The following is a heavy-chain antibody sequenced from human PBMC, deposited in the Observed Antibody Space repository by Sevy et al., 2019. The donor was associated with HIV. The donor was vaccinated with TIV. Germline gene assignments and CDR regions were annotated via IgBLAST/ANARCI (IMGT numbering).Heavy chain of an antibody. D-gene: IGHD1-7*01. CDR3: ARFGPPYITGTNPDWFDP. J-gene: IGHJ5*02. V-gene: IGHV4-59*01. Sequence: SETLSLTCTVSGGSISSYYWSWIRQPPGKGLEWIGYIYYSGSTTYNPSLQGRVTISVDTSKNQFSLKLSSVTAADTAVYYCARFGPPYITGTNPDWFDPWGQGTLVTVSS. CDR1: GGSISSYY. CDR2: IYYSGST.